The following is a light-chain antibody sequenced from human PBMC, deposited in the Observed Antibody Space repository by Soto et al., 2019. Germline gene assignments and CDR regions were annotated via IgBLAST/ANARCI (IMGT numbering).Light chain of an antibody. CDR2: GAS. Sequence: EIVMTQSPASLSASLGDRATISCRASQTVSSYLDWYQQKPGKTPRLLIYGASNRESGIPARFSGSGSGTQFTLTISSLQSEDFALYYCQQYNNSPYTFGQGTKLEIK. CDR1: QTVSSY. J-gene: IGKJ2*01. CDR3: QQYNNSPYT. V-gene: IGKV3-15*01.